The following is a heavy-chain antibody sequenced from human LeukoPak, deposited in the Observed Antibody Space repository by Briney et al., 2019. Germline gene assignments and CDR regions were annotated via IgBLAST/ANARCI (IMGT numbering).Heavy chain of an antibody. D-gene: IGHD3-10*01. J-gene: IGHJ6*03. CDR2: INPHSGGT. V-gene: IGHV1-2*02. CDR1: GYTFTGYY. Sequence: ASVKVSCKASGYTFTGYYIHWVRQAPGQGLEWMGWINPHSGGTNYAQKFQGGVTMTRDTSITTAYMELSSLRSDDTAVYYCARAVGSGSFQTYYYYMDVWGKGTTVTISS. CDR3: ARAVGSGSFQTYYYYMDV.